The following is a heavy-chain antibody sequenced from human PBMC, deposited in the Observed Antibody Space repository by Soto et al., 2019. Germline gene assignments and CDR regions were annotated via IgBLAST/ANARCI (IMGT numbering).Heavy chain of an antibody. CDR3: ARSIAARLNWFDP. CDR2: IKQDGSEK. D-gene: IGHD6-6*01. Sequence: GGPLRLSCAASRFNFSSYWMRWVRQAPGKGLEWVANIKQDGSEKYYVDSVKGRFTIARDNAKNSLYLQMNSLRAEDTAVYYCARSIAARLNWFDPWGQGTLVTVSS. V-gene: IGHV3-7*01. J-gene: IGHJ5*02. CDR1: RFNFSSYW.